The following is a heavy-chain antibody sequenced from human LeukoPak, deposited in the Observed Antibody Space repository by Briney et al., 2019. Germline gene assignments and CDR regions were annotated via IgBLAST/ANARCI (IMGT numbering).Heavy chain of an antibody. CDR1: GGSISSSTYY. CDR2: IYYTGST. D-gene: IGHD4-11*01. CDR3: ARLSYRRFDY. J-gene: IGHJ4*02. V-gene: IGHV4-39*01. Sequence: SETLSLACTVSGGSISSSTYYWGWIRQPPGKGLEWIGSIYYTGSTYYNPSLKSRVTISVDTSKNQFSLKLSSVTAADTAVYYCARLSYRRFDYWGQGNLVTVSS.